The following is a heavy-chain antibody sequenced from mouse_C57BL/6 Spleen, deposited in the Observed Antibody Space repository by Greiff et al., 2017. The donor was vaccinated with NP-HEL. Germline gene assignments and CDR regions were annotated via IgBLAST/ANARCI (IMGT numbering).Heavy chain of an antibody. J-gene: IGHJ4*01. CDR1: GYTFTSYW. Sequence: QVQLQQPGAELVRPGSSVKLSCKASGYTFTSYWMHWVKQRPIQGLEWIGNIDPSDSETHYNQKFKDKATLTVDKSSSTAYMQLSSLTSEDSAVYYCARGDYGSSGGYYAMDYWGQGTSVTVSS. CDR3: ARGDYGSSGGYYAMDY. D-gene: IGHD1-1*01. CDR2: IDPSDSET. V-gene: IGHV1-52*01.